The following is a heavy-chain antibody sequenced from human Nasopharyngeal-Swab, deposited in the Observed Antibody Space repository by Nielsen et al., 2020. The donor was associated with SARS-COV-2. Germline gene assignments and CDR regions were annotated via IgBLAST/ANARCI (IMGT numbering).Heavy chain of an antibody. J-gene: IGHJ5*02. CDR1: GFTFTSSA. Sequence: SVKVSCKASGFTFTSSAVQWVRQARGQRLEWIGWIVVGSGNTNYAQKFQERVTITRDTSISTAYMELSSLRSEDTAVYYCARDGYGDYLHNWFDPWGQGTLVTVSS. V-gene: IGHV1-58*01. D-gene: IGHD4-17*01. CDR3: ARDGYGDYLHNWFDP. CDR2: IVVGSGNT.